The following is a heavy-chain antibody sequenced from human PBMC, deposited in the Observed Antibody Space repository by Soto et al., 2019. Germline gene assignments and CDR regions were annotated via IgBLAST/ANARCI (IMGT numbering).Heavy chain of an antibody. CDR2: INHSGST. CDR1: GGSFSGYY. CDR3: ARGSVLAFPGGTRFTY. Sequence: SETLSLTCAVYGGSFSGYYWSWIRQPPGKGLEWIGEINHSGSTNYNPSLKSRVTISVDTSKNQFSLKLSSVTAADTAVYYCARGSVLAFPGGTRFTYWPQGILGT. D-gene: IGHD3-10*01. V-gene: IGHV4-34*01. J-gene: IGHJ4*02.